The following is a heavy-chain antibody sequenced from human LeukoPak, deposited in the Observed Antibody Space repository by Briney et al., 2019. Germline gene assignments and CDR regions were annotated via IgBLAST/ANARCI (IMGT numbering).Heavy chain of an antibody. CDR1: GFTFSNYN. CDR3: ASGIAASGTPDH. J-gene: IGHJ4*02. Sequence: GGSLRLSCAASGFTFSNYNMNGVRQAPGKGLEWVSYISSRGSYTYYADSVKGRFTISRDNAKKSLYLQMNSLRAEDTAMYYCASGIAASGTPDHWGQGTLVTVSS. CDR2: ISSRGSYT. D-gene: IGHD6-13*01. V-gene: IGHV3-21*04.